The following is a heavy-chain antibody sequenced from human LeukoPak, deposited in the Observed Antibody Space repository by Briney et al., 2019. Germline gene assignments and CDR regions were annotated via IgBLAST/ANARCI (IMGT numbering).Heavy chain of an antibody. Sequence: GGSLRLSCAASGFTFSNYAMNWVRQAPGKGLEWVSSISSSSSYIYYADSVKGRFTISRDNAKNSLYLQMNSLRAEDTAVYYCARVGGSSRTGWFDPWGQGTLVTVSS. V-gene: IGHV3-21*01. CDR3: ARVGGSSRTGWFDP. D-gene: IGHD1-26*01. CDR1: GFTFSNYA. J-gene: IGHJ5*02. CDR2: ISSSSSYI.